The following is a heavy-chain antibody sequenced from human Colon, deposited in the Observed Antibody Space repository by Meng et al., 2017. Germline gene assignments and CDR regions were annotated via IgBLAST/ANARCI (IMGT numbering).Heavy chain of an antibody. V-gene: IGHV4-61*01. CDR3: ARDLDTYYLDF. D-gene: IGHD3-10*01. CDR1: GGSVISNSYY. CDR2: IYYSGST. Sequence: VQLQESGPGLVRPSVTLSPTCTVSGGSVISNSYYWSWIRQPPGKGLEWIGFIYYSGSTNYNPTLKSRVTISVDTSKNQFSLKVSSVTAADTAVYYCARDLDTYYLDFWGQGTLVTVSS. J-gene: IGHJ4*02.